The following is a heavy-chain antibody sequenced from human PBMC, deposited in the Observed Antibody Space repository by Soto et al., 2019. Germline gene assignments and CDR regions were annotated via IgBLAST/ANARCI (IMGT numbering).Heavy chain of an antibody. Sequence: SETLSLTCAVSSGSISTSNWWSWVRQPPGKGLEWIGEIYHSGSTNYNPSLKSRVTISVDKSKNQFSLKLSSVTAADTAVYYCARGGCSGGSCYSAAEYFQHWGQGTLVTVSS. J-gene: IGHJ1*01. CDR1: SGSISTSNW. D-gene: IGHD2-15*01. V-gene: IGHV4-4*02. CDR3: ARGGCSGGSCYSAAEYFQH. CDR2: IYHSGST.